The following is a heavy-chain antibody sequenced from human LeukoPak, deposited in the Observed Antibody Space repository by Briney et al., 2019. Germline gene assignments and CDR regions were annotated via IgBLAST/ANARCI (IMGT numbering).Heavy chain of an antibody. V-gene: IGHV3-74*01. CDR1: GFTFSSYW. Sequence: QTGGSLRLSCAASGFTFSSYWMHWVRQAPGKGLVWVSRINSDGSSTSYADSVKGRFTISRDNAKNTLYLQMNSLRAEDTAVYYCARGEGYSSLITVTEWEYFQHWGQGTLVTVSS. CDR2: INSDGSST. CDR3: ARGEGYSSLITVTEWEYFQH. J-gene: IGHJ1*01. D-gene: IGHD6-13*01.